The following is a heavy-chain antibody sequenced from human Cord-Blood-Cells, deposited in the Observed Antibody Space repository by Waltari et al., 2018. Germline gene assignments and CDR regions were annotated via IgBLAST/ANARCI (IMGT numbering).Heavy chain of an antibody. D-gene: IGHD2-15*01. J-gene: IGHJ4*02. CDR1: GFTFSNAW. Sequence: EVQLVESGGGLVKHGGSLRLSCAASGFTFSNAWMSWVRQAPGKGLEWVGRIKSKTDGGTTDYAAPVKGRFTISRDDSKNTLYLQMNSLKTEDTAVYYCTTDVVDCSGGSCYYFDYWGQGTLVTVSS. V-gene: IGHV3-15*01. CDR2: IKSKTDGGTT. CDR3: TTDVVDCSGGSCYYFDY.